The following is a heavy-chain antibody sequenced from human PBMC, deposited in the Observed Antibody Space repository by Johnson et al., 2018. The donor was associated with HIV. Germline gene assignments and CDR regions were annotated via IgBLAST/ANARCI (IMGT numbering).Heavy chain of an antibody. CDR3: ARDGYCSGGSCYSGDRLDAFDI. V-gene: IGHV3-74*02. CDR1: GFTFSSYW. Sequence: VQLVESGGGLVQPGGSLRLSCAASGFTFSSYWMHWVRQAPGKGLVWVSRINSDGSSTSYADSVKGRFTISRDNAKNTLYLQMNSLRAEDTAVYYCARDGYCSGGSCYSGDRLDAFDIWGQGKMVTVSS. CDR2: INSDGSST. D-gene: IGHD2-15*01. J-gene: IGHJ3*02.